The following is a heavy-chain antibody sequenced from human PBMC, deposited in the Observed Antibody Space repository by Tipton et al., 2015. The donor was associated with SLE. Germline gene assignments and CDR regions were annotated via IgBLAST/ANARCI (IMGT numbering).Heavy chain of an antibody. J-gene: IGHJ4*02. CDR3: ARVAPSEVFDY. Sequence: GLVKPSQTLSLTCAVNGESFNGYFWTWIRQPPGKGLEWIAEIIHSGVTNYNPSLRSRVRTSVDMSKNQVSLKLSSVTAADTAVYYCARVAPSEVFDYWGQGTLVTVSS. CDR1: GESFNGYF. D-gene: IGHD5-12*01. V-gene: IGHV4-34*12. CDR2: IIHSGVT.